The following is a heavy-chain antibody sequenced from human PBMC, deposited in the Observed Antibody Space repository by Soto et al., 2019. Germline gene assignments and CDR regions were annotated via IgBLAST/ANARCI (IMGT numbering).Heavy chain of an antibody. CDR1: GFTFSSYG. D-gene: IGHD3-16*01. Sequence: QVQLVESGGGVVQPGRSLRLSCAASGFTFSSYGMHWVRQAPGKGLEWVAVIWDDGSNKYYEDSVKGRFTISRDNSKNTLYLQMNSLRAEDTAVYYCARGVGVWGSSGGMDVWGQGTTVTVSS. J-gene: IGHJ6*02. CDR3: ARGVGVWGSSGGMDV. V-gene: IGHV3-33*01. CDR2: IWDDGSNK.